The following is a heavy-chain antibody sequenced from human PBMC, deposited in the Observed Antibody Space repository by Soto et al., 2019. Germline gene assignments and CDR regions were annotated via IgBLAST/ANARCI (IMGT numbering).Heavy chain of an antibody. D-gene: IGHD6-25*01. CDR3: AKFFVETGSNSGWPWSFHY. CDR1: GFTFSNYA. V-gene: IGHV3-23*01. CDR2: ISGSCGTT. J-gene: IGHJ4*02. Sequence: ESGGGLVQPGRSLRLSCAASGFTFSNYAMSWVRQAPGQGLDWVSAISGSCGTTYYADSVKGRFTISRDNSKNTLFLQMNSLRAEDAAVYYCAKFFVETGSNSGWPWSFHYWGQGTLVSVSS.